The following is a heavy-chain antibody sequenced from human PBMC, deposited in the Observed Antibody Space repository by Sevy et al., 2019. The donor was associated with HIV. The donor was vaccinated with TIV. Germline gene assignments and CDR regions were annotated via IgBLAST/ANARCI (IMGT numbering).Heavy chain of an antibody. D-gene: IGHD6-19*01. CDR3: ATGLFKLRGWYV. Sequence: ASVKVSCKVSGYTLTELSMHWVRQAPGKGLEWMGGFDPEERETIYAQKFQGRVTMTEDTSTDTAYMELSSLRSEDTAVYYCATGLFKLRGWYVWGQRTLVTVSS. V-gene: IGHV1-24*01. CDR1: GYTLTELS. CDR2: FDPEERET. J-gene: IGHJ4*02.